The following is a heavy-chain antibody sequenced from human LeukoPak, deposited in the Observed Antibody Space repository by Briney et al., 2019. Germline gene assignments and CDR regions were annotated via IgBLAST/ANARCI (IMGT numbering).Heavy chain of an antibody. J-gene: IGHJ4*02. Sequence: ASVKVSCKASGYTFTSYGISWVRQAPGQGLEWMGWISAYNGNTNYAQKLQGRVTMTTDTSTSTAYMELRSLRSDDTAVYYCARDPGLDFWSGYFDYWGQGTLVTVSS. CDR1: GYTFTSYG. CDR2: ISAYNGNT. CDR3: ARDPGLDFWSGYFDY. D-gene: IGHD3-3*01. V-gene: IGHV1-18*04.